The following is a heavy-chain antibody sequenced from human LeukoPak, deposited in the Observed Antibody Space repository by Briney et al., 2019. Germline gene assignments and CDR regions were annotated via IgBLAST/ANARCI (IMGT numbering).Heavy chain of an antibody. V-gene: IGHV1-46*01. CDR1: GYTLTELS. CDR3: ARGVGVTYYYDSSGYFDY. D-gene: IGHD3-22*01. CDR2: INPSGGST. Sequence: ASVKVSCKVSGYTLTELSMHWVRQAPGQGLEWMGIINPSGGSTSYAQKFQGRVTMTRDTSTSTVYMELSSLRSEDTAVYYCARGVGVTYYYDSSGYFDYWGQGTLVTVSS. J-gene: IGHJ4*02.